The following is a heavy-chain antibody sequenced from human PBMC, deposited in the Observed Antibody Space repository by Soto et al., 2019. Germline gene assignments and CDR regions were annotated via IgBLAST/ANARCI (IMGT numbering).Heavy chain of an antibody. D-gene: IGHD6-6*01. Sequence: GGSLRLSCAASGFTFSSYAMSWVRQAPGKGLEWVSAISGSGGSTCYADSVKGRFTISRDNSKNTLYLQMNSLRAEDTAVYYCAKGEYSSSLTLSYYYYYGMDVWGQGTTVTVSS. CDR2: ISGSGGST. CDR1: GFTFSSYA. V-gene: IGHV3-23*01. J-gene: IGHJ6*02. CDR3: AKGEYSSSLTLSYYYYYGMDV.